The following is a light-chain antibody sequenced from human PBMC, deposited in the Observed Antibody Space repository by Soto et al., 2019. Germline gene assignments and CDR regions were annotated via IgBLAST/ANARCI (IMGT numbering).Light chain of an antibody. CDR2: GAS. Sequence: EIVLAQSPATLSLSIGERATLSCRASQSVSNNYLGWYQQQPGQAPRLLIYGASYRATGIPDRFSGSGSGTDFTLTITRLEPEDFAVYYSQKYGSSGTFGQGTKV. J-gene: IGKJ1*01. CDR3: QKYGSSGT. V-gene: IGKV3-20*01. CDR1: QSVSNNY.